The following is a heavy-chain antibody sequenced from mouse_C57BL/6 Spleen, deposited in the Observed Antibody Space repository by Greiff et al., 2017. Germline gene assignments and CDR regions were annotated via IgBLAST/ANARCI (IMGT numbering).Heavy chain of an antibody. D-gene: IGHD1-1*01. Sequence: EVQLQQSGPVLVKPGASVKMSCKASGYTFTDYYMNWVKQSHGKSLEWIGVINPYNGGTGYNQKFKGKATLTVDKSSSTAYMELNSLTSEDSAVYYFARGSITTIVDYAMDYWGQGTSVTVSS. J-gene: IGHJ4*01. CDR1: GYTFTDYY. V-gene: IGHV1-19*01. CDR3: ARGSITTIVDYAMDY. CDR2: INPYNGGT.